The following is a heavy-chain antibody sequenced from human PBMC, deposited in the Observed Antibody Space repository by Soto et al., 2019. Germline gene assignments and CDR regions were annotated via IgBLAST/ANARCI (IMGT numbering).Heavy chain of an antibody. J-gene: IGHJ4*02. D-gene: IGHD3-22*01. Sequence: SLRLSCAASGFTFSSYAMSWVRQAPGKGLEWVSAISGSGGSTYYADSVKGRFTISRDNSKNTLYLQMNSLRAEDTAVYYCAKGGMIVVVITYYFDYWGQGTLVTVSS. CDR2: ISGSGGST. V-gene: IGHV3-23*01. CDR3: AKGGMIVVVITYYFDY. CDR1: GFTFSSYA.